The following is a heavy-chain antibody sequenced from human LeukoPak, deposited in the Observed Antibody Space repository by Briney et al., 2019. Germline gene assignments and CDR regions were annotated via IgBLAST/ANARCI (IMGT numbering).Heavy chain of an antibody. CDR1: GYTLTELS. CDR2: FDPEDGET. CDR3: ATGLRYYYDSSGFQPPFDY. J-gene: IGHJ4*02. D-gene: IGHD3-22*01. V-gene: IGHV1-24*01. Sequence: VASVTVSCKVSGYTLTELSMHWVRQAPGKGLEWMGGFDPEDGETIYAQKFQGRVTMTEDTSTDTAYMELSSLRSEDTAVYYCATGLRYYYDSSGFQPPFDYWGQGTLVTVSS.